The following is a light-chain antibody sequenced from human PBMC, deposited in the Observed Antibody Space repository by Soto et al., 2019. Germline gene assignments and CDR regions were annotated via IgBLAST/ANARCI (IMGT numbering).Light chain of an antibody. CDR1: QDINNY. CDR3: QQYANLPIT. CDR2: DAS. J-gene: IGKJ5*01. V-gene: IGKV1-33*01. Sequence: DIQMTHSPYSLSASVGDRVPITCQASQDINNYLSWYQQNQGKAPKILIYDASNLETGVPSRFSGSGSGTDLTFTISRLQPEDIATYYCQQYANLPITFGHGTR.